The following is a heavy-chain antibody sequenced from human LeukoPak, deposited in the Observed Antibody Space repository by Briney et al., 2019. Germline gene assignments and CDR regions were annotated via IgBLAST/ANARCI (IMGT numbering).Heavy chain of an antibody. D-gene: IGHD4-17*01. V-gene: IGHV1-8*03. CDR1: GYTFTSYD. CDR2: MNPNSGNT. CDR3: ARGFRTVTSNKKRGVIDY. Sequence: ASVKVSCKASGYTFTSYDINWVRQATGQGLEWMGWMNPNSGNTGYAQKFQGRVTITRNTSISTAYMELSSLRSEDTAVYYCARGFRTVTSNKKRGVIDYWGQGTLVTVSS. J-gene: IGHJ4*02.